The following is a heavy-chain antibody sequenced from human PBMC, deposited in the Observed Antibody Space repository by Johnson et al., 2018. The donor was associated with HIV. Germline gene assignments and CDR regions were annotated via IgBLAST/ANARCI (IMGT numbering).Heavy chain of an antibody. J-gene: IGHJ3*02. Sequence: VQLVESGGGLVQPGGSLRLSCAASGFTFSSYAMHWVRQAPGKGLEWIGRIQSKTDGGTTDYAAPVKGRFTISRDDSKNTLYLQMNSLKTEDTAVYYCTTGLPGATYDAFDIWGQGTMVTVSS. V-gene: IGHV3-15*01. D-gene: IGHD5-12*01. CDR2: IQSKTDGGTT. CDR1: GFTFSSYA. CDR3: TTGLPGATYDAFDI.